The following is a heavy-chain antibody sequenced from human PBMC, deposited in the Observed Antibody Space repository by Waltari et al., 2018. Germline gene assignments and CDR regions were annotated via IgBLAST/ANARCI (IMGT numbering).Heavy chain of an antibody. CDR2: IYPDDSDI. V-gene: IGHV5-51*01. D-gene: IGHD3-10*01. Sequence: EVQLMQPGAEVKKPGESLKISCKGSGSNFTSYWIGWVRQMPGKGLEWMGIIYPDDSDIRYNPSFQGQITISVDKSISTAYLQWSSLKASDTAMFYCARRLFGSGSFDHWGQGTLVTVSS. J-gene: IGHJ4*02. CDR3: ARRLFGSGSFDH. CDR1: GSNFTSYW.